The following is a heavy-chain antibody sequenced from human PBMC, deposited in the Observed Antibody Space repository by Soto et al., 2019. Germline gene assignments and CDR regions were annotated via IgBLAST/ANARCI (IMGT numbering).Heavy chain of an antibody. CDR1: GYPFTSYD. J-gene: IGHJ3*02. D-gene: IGHD6-13*01. CDR3: ARTWRLAAAGTEAFDI. Sequence: ASVKVSCKASGYPFTSYDINWVRQATGQGLEWMGWMNHNRGNTGYAQKFKGRVTMTRNTSISTAYMELSSPRSEDTAVYYCARTWRLAAAGTEAFDIWGQGTMVTVPS. V-gene: IGHV1-8*01. CDR2: MNHNRGNT.